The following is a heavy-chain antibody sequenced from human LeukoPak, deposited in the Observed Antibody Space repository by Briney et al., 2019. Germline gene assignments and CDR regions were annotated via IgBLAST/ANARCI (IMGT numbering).Heavy chain of an antibody. D-gene: IGHD1-14*01. J-gene: IGHJ4*02. V-gene: IGHV3-7*01. CDR2: IKQDGSEK. Sequence: PGGSLRLSCAASGFTFSSYWMSWVRQAPGKGLEGVANIKQDGSEKYYVDSVKGRFTIFRDNPKNSLYLQVNSLRAEDTAVYYCARNQRRLDYWGQGTLVTVSS. CDR3: ARNQRRLDY. CDR1: GFTFSSYW.